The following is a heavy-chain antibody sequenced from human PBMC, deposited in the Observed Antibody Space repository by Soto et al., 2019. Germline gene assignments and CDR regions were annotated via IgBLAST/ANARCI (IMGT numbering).Heavy chain of an antibody. J-gene: IGHJ6*03. CDR1: GFTFSSYS. CDR2: ITSSSSTI. V-gene: IGHV3-48*01. CDR3: ARVSGNAYYYYYMDV. Sequence: GGSLRLSCAASGFTFSSYSMNWVRQAPGKGLEWVSYITSSSSTIYYADSVKGRFTISRDNAKNSLYLQMNSLRAEDTALYYCARVSGNAYYYYYMDVWGKGTTVTVSS. D-gene: IGHD4-4*01.